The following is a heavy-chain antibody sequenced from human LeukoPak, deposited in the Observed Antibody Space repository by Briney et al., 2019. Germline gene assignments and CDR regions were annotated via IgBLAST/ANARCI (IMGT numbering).Heavy chain of an antibody. D-gene: IGHD3-10*01. Sequence: ASVKVSCKVSGYTLTELSIHWVRQAPGKGLEWMGGFDPEDGETIYARKFQGRVTMTEDTSTDTAYMELSSLRSEDTAVYYCATPNWVRGAFDIWGQGTMVTVSS. V-gene: IGHV1-24*01. CDR2: FDPEDGET. J-gene: IGHJ3*02. CDR3: ATPNWVRGAFDI. CDR1: GYTLTELS.